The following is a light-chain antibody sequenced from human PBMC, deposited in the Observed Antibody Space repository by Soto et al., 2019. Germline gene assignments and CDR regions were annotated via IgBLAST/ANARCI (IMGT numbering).Light chain of an antibody. J-gene: IGKJ4*01. CDR2: AAS. V-gene: IGKV1D-16*01. Sequence: DVQMTQSPSSLSASVGDRVTITCRASQDINSYLAWYQQKPGNAPKSLIYAASSLQTGVPSRFSGSESGTDFTLTISNLQPEDSAIYYCQQYNIYPLTLGGGTKVEIK. CDR1: QDINSY. CDR3: QQYNIYPLT.